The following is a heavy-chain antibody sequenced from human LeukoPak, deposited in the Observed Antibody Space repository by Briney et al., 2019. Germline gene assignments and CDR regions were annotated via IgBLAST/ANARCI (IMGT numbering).Heavy chain of an antibody. V-gene: IGHV4-30-4*08. CDR2: IYYSGST. Sequence: SETLSLTCTVSGGSISSGDYYWSWIRQPPGKGLEWIGYIYYSGSTYYNPSLKSRVTISVDTSENQFSLKLSSVTAADTAVYYCARGLRFLEWLFDYWGQGTLVTVSS. CDR1: GGSISSGDYY. CDR3: ARGLRFLEWLFDY. D-gene: IGHD3-3*01. J-gene: IGHJ4*02.